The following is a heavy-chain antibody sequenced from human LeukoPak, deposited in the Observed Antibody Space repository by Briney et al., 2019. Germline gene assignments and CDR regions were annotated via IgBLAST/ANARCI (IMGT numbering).Heavy chain of an antibody. V-gene: IGHV3-7*01. D-gene: IGHD3-3*01. Sequence: AGGSLRLSCAASGFTFSSYWMSWVRQAPGKGLEWVANIKQDGSEKYYVDSVKGRFTISRDNAKNSLYLQMNSLRAEDTAVYYCARDSSTSYYDFWSGYYKPLCYFDYWGQGTLVTVSS. CDR1: GFTFSSYW. CDR3: ARDSSTSYYDFWSGYYKPLCYFDY. CDR2: IKQDGSEK. J-gene: IGHJ4*02.